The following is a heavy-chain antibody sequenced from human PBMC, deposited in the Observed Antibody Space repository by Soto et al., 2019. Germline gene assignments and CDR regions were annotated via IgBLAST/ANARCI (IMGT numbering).Heavy chain of an antibody. Sequence: QVQLQQWGAGLLKPSETLSLTCAVYGGSFSGYYWSWIRQPPGKGLEWIGEINHSGSTNYNPSLKSRITISVNPPKYQFVPQPSSVAAADTAVYYCAREGGYEKFSWFDPWGQGTLGTVSS. J-gene: IGHJ5*02. V-gene: IGHV4-34*01. CDR1: GGSFSGYY. CDR2: INHSGST. CDR3: AREGGYEKFSWFDP. D-gene: IGHD5-12*01.